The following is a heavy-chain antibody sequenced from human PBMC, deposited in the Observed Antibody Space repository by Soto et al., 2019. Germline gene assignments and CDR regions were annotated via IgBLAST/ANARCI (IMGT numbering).Heavy chain of an antibody. Sequence: QVQLQESGPGLVKPSETLSLTCTVSGGSISNYYWSWIRQPPGKGLEWIGYIYYGGSTNYNPSLKSRVTISVDTSKNQFSLKLSSVTAADTAVYYCASLRGYCSGASCYSGYYYYMNVWGKGTTVTVSS. D-gene: IGHD2-15*01. CDR3: ASLRGYCSGASCYSGYYYYMNV. CDR1: GGSISNYY. J-gene: IGHJ6*03. V-gene: IGHV4-59*08. CDR2: IYYGGST.